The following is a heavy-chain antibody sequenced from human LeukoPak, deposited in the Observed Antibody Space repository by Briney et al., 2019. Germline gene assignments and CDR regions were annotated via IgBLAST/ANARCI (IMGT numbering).Heavy chain of an antibody. CDR3: ARGGIITSYAFEI. CDR1: GFTFSSNY. D-gene: IGHD1-26*01. V-gene: IGHV3-21*01. J-gene: IGHJ3*02. Sequence: GGSLRLSCAASGFTFSSNYMSWVRQAPGKGLEWVSCISTTSSYIFYADSVRGRFTISRDNAKNSLYLQMDSLRAEDTAVYYCARGGIITSYAFEIWGQGTMVTVSS. CDR2: ISTTSSYI.